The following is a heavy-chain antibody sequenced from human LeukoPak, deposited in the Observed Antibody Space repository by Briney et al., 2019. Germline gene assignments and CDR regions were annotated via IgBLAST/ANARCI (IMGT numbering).Heavy chain of an antibody. CDR3: AKGGGGSSSGADNWFDP. Sequence: ASVTVSCKASGYTFTGYYMHWVRQAPGQGREWMGWINPNSGGTNYAQNFQARLPIPRHPPLRTAYMELSRLSSHHTAVYYCAKGGGGSSSGADNWFDPWGQGTLLTVSS. CDR1: GYTFTGYY. V-gene: IGHV1-2*02. D-gene: IGHD6-6*01. J-gene: IGHJ5*02. CDR2: INPNSGGT.